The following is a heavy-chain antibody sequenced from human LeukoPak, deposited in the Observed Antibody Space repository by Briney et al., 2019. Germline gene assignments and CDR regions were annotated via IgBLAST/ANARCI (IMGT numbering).Heavy chain of an antibody. J-gene: IGHJ3*02. V-gene: IGHV3-7*01. Sequence: GGSLSLSCAGSAFTFSSYWMSWVRQAPGKGLEWVANIKQDGSDKDYVDSVKGRFTISRDNAMNSLYLQMNSLRVEDTAVYYCTREGVGGFDTWGQGAMVTVSS. CDR1: AFTFSSYW. CDR3: TREGVGGFDT. D-gene: IGHD3-16*01. CDR2: IKQDGSDK.